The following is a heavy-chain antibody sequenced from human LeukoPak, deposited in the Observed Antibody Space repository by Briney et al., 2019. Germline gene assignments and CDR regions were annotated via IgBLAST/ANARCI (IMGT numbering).Heavy chain of an antibody. V-gene: IGHV3-7*01. D-gene: IGHD5-18*01. CDR3: ASLLYGYSYGPFHH. CDR1: GFTFSNYR. Sequence: PGGSLRLSCAASGFTFSNYRMSWVRQAPGNGLEWVANIKEDGSEKYYVDSVKGRFTISRDNAKNSVYLQMDSLRAEDTAIYYCASLLYGYSYGPFHHWGQGTLVTVSS. J-gene: IGHJ4*02. CDR2: IKEDGSEK.